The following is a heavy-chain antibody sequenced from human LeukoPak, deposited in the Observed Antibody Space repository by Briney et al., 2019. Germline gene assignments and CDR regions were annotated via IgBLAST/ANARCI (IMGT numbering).Heavy chain of an antibody. Sequence: GASVKVSCKASGYTFTSYYMHWVRQAPGQGLDWMGIISPSGSSTTYAQKFQGRVTMTRDTSTSTVYMELSGLRSEDTAVYYCARDHDRSGYYDLGYWGQGTLVTVSS. D-gene: IGHD3-22*01. CDR1: GYTFTSYY. CDR2: ISPSGSST. V-gene: IGHV1-46*01. J-gene: IGHJ4*02. CDR3: ARDHDRSGYYDLGY.